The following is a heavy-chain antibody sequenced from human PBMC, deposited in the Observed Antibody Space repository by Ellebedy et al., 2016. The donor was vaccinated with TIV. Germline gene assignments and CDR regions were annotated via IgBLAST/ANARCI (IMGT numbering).Heavy chain of an antibody. D-gene: IGHD2-8*02. V-gene: IGHV1-2*04. CDR1: GYTFTGYY. J-gene: IGHJ4*02. Sequence: ASVKVSCKASGYTFTGYYMHWVRQAPGQGLEWMGWINPNSGGTNYAQKFQGWVTMTRDTSISTAYLELTTLKSDDTAVYYCARGQSFQYWLNLDYWGQGTLVTVSS. CDR3: ARGQSFQYWLNLDY. CDR2: INPNSGGT.